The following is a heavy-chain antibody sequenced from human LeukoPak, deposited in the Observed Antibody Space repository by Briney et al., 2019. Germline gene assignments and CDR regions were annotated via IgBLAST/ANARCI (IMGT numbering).Heavy chain of an antibody. Sequence: PGGTLRLSCASSGFTFSRYGMHWVRQAPGKGLEWVAVIWYDGSNKYYADSVKGRFTISRDNSKNTLYLQMNSLRAEDTAVYYCAISSTVTTLFDYWGQGTLVTVSS. V-gene: IGHV3-33*01. CDR3: AISSTVTTLFDY. CDR2: IWYDGSNK. D-gene: IGHD4-17*01. CDR1: GFTFSRYG. J-gene: IGHJ4*02.